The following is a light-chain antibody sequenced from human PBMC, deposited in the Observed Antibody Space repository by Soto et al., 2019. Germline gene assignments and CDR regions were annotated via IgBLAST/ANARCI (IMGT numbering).Light chain of an antibody. Sequence: EIVLTQSPATLSLSPGERATLSCRASQSVSSYLAWYQQKPGQAPRLLIYDASNRATGSPARSSGSGSGTDITLTNSSLEPEDFAVYYCHQRSNWPSFTFGPGTKVDIK. J-gene: IGKJ3*01. CDR2: DAS. CDR1: QSVSSY. V-gene: IGKV3-11*01. CDR3: HQRSNWPSFT.